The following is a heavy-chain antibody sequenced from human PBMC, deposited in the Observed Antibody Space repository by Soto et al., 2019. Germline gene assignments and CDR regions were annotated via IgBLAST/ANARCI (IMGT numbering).Heavy chain of an antibody. D-gene: IGHD6-19*01. J-gene: IGHJ5*02. Sequence: QVQLVQSGPEMKKPGASVKVSCKGSGFIFTNYGFNWVRQAPGQGLEWVGWVSAANGYTRSAQKFQDRLIMTTDSSTNTAYMALRGLVPDDTSLYYRAKGRSIAVPEGSCGQGKLVTVSS. CDR3: AKGRSIAVPEGS. CDR2: VSAANGYT. CDR1: GFIFTNYG. V-gene: IGHV1-18*01.